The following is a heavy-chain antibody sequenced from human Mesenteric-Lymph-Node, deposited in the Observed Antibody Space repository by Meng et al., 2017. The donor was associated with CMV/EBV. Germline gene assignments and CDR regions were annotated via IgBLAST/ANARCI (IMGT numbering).Heavy chain of an antibody. CDR3: AKDPSIEMATN. J-gene: IGHJ4*02. CDR1: GFTFSSYG. CDR2: IRYDGSNK. Sequence: GGSLRLSCAASGFTFSSYGMHWVRQAPGKGLEWVAFIRYDGSNKYYADSVKGRFTISRDNSKNTLYLQMNGLRAEDTAVYYCAKDPSIEMATNWGQGTLVTVSS. V-gene: IGHV3-30*02. D-gene: IGHD5-24*01.